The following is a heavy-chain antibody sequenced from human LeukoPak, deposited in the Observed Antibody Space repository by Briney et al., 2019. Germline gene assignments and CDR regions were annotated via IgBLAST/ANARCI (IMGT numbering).Heavy chain of an antibody. J-gene: IGHJ3*02. CDR3: AREEDQLLPRRGAFDI. CDR2: IYYSGST. Sequence: SQTLSLTCTVSGGSISGGGYYWSWIRQHPGKGLEWIGYIYYSGSTYYNPSLKSRVTISVDTSKNQFSLKLSSVTAADTAVYYCAREEDQLLPRRGAFDIWGQGTMVTVSS. CDR1: GGSISGGGYY. D-gene: IGHD2-2*01. V-gene: IGHV4-31*03.